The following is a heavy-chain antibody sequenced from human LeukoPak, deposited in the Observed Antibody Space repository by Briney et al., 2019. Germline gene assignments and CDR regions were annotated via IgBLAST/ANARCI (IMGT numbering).Heavy chain of an antibody. D-gene: IGHD3-10*01. CDR2: IKQDGSEK. Sequence: PGGSLRLSCAASGFTFSSYWMSWVRQAPGKGLEWVANIKQDGSEKYYVDSVKGRFTISRDNAKNSLYLQMNSLRAEDTALYYCAKGNIAHLRFGELQHHYGMDVWGQGTTVTVSS. CDR3: AKGNIAHLRFGELQHHYGMDV. J-gene: IGHJ6*02. CDR1: GFTFSSYW. V-gene: IGHV3-7*03.